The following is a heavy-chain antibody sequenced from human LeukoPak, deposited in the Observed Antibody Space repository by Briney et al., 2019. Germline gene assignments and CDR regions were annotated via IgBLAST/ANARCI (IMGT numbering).Heavy chain of an antibody. CDR3: ARWDTGMAAFDL. J-gene: IGHJ4*02. Sequence: GGSLRLSCAASEFNVSNYWMHWIRQAPGTGPMWVSRINGDGSDTKYADSVKGRLTISRDNAKNTLYLHMNSLRAEDTALYWCARWDTGMAAFDLWGQGTLVTVSS. CDR1: EFNVSNYW. D-gene: IGHD5-18*01. CDR2: INGDGSDT. V-gene: IGHV3-74*03.